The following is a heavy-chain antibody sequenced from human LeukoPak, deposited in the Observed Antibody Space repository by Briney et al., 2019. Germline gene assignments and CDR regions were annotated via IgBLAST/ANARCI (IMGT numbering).Heavy chain of an antibody. D-gene: IGHD3-10*01. CDR2: INSDGSST. J-gene: IGHJ4*02. CDR3: ARGDYYGSGSYPLVL. Sequence: GSLGLSCAASGFTFSSYWMHWVRQAPGKGLVWVSRINSDGSSTSYADSVKGRFTISRDNAKNTLYLQMNSLRAEDTAVYYCARGDYYGSGSYPLVLWGQGTLVTVSS. V-gene: IGHV3-74*01. CDR1: GFTFSSYW.